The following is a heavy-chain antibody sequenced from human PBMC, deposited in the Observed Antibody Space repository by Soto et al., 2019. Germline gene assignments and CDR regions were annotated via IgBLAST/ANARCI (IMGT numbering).Heavy chain of an antibody. J-gene: IGHJ3*02. D-gene: IGHD6-19*01. CDR3: ARPEIVVAGRVAVFDI. Sequence: ISEERRVVNVTSYWFSPLHQKPKKGLEWIGIIYPGDSETRYSPSFQGQVTISADKSISTAYLQWSSLRASDTAMYYCARPEIVVAGRVAVFDIWGQGTIVIVSS. CDR1: VVNVTSYW. V-gene: IGHV5-51*07. CDR2: IYPGDSET.